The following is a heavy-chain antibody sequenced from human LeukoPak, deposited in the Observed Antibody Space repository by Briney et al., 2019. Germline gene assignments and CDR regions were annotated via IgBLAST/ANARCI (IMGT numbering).Heavy chain of an antibody. CDR3: ARDPTTVVTVPYYFDD. V-gene: IGHV4-34*01. Sequence: PSETLSLTCAVSGGSFFGYHWNWIRQTPGKGREWIGEINHRGNTNYNPSLESRVTISVDTSKNQFSLTLRSVTAADTAVYYCARDPTTVVTVPYYFDDWGQGTRVTVSS. CDR1: GGSFFGYH. CDR2: INHRGNT. D-gene: IGHD4-23*01. J-gene: IGHJ4*02.